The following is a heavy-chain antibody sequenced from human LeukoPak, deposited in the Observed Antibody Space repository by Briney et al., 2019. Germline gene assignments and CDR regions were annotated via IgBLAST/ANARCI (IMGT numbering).Heavy chain of an antibody. CDR2: IIPIFGTA. CDR3: AGGPSAAAYYYYGMDV. CDR1: GGTFSSYA. J-gene: IGHJ6*02. D-gene: IGHD6-13*01. V-gene: IGHV1-69*05. Sequence: SVKVSCKASGGTFSSYAISWVRQAPGQGLEWMGGIIPIFGTANYAQKFQGRVTITTDESTSTAYMELSSLRSEDTAVYYCAGGPSAAAYYYYGMDVWGQGTTVTVSS.